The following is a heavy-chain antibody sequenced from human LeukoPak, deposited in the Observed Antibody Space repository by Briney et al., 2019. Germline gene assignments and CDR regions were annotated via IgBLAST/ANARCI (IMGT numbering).Heavy chain of an antibody. CDR3: ASVGAFDI. Sequence: GGPLRLXCAASGFTFSSHWMSWVRQAPGEGLEWVANIKQDGSEKYYVDSVRGRFTISRDNAKNSLYLQMNSLRAEDTAVYYCASVGAFDIWGQGTMVTVSS. D-gene: IGHD1-26*01. CDR1: GFTFSSHW. V-gene: IGHV3-7*01. CDR2: IKQDGSEK. J-gene: IGHJ3*02.